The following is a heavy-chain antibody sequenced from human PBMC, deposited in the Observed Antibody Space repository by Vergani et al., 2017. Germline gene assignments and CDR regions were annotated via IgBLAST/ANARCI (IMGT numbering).Heavy chain of an antibody. CDR3: AREGDGSGXLDY. CDR2: IYYSGST. D-gene: IGHD3-10*01. CDR1: GGSISSYY. J-gene: IGHJ4*02. Sequence: QVQLQESGPGLVKPSETLSLTCTVSGGSISSYYWSWIRQPPGKGLEWIGYIYYSGSTNYNPSLKSRVTISVDTSKNQFSLKLSSVTAADTAVYYCAREGDGSGXLDYWGQGTLVTVSS. V-gene: IGHV4-59*01.